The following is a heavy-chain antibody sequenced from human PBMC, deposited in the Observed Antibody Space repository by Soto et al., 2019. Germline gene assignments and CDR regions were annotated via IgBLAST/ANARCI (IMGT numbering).Heavy chain of an antibody. CDR1: GFTFSSYG. D-gene: IGHD6-13*01. CDR3: ARNRLIADNWFDP. Sequence: QVQLVESGGGVVQPGRSLRLSCAASGFTFSSYGMNWVRQAPGKGLEWVAGIWCDGSNKYYADSVKGRFTISRDNSKNTLYQQMNSRRAEATAVYYCARNRLIADNWFDPWGQGTLVTGSS. CDR2: IWCDGSNK. J-gene: IGHJ5*02. V-gene: IGHV3-33*01.